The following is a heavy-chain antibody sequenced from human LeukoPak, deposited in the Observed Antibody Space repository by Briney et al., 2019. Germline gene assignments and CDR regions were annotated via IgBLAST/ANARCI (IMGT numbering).Heavy chain of an antibody. CDR2: IKQDGSHK. Sequence: PGGSLRLSCAASGFTFSTYWMYWVRQAPGKGLEWVANIKQDGSHKYYVDSVKGRFTISRDNAKNSLYLQMNSLRVEDTAVCYCVREEGYWGQGTLVTVSS. CDR1: GFTFSTYW. J-gene: IGHJ4*02. V-gene: IGHV3-7*01. CDR3: VREEGY.